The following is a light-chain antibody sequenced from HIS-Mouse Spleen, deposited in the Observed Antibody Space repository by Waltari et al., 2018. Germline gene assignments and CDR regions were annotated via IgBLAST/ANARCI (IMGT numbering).Light chain of an antibody. CDR3: SSYTSSSTNYV. Sequence: QSALTQPASVSGSPGQSITISCTGTSSDVGGYNYVSWYRQHPGKAPKLMIYDVSNRPSWVSNRFSGSKSGNTASLTISGLQAEDEADYYCSSYTSSSTNYVFGTGTKVTVL. J-gene: IGLJ1*01. CDR2: DVS. V-gene: IGLV2-14*03. CDR1: SSDVGGYNY.